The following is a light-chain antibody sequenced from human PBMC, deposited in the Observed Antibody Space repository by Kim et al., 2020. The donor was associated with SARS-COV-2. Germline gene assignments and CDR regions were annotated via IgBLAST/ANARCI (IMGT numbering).Light chain of an antibody. J-gene: IGKJ3*01. CDR3: QQSYSAPQST. V-gene: IGKV1-39*01. CDR2: ATS. Sequence: SAGDRVTITCRARQNNNAYFHWYQQKQGPAPSLLIHATSNLEAGVPSRFSCSGSGTDSTLTISSLKPDDFATYYCQQSYSAPQSTFGPGTKVDIK. CDR1: QNNNAY.